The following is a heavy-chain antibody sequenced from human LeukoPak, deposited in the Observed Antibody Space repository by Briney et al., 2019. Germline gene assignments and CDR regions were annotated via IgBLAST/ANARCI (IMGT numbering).Heavy chain of an antibody. CDR1: GFSFSAYA. Sequence: GGSLRLSCAASGFSFSAYALNWVRQAPGKGLEWVSAISGSGSNTYYADSVKGRFTISRDSSKNTLYLQMNSLRVEDTAVYYCAIYQQEPRLGSDYWGQGTLVTVSS. J-gene: IGHJ4*02. CDR2: ISGSGSNT. D-gene: IGHD2-2*01. CDR3: AIYQQEPRLGSDY. V-gene: IGHV3-23*01.